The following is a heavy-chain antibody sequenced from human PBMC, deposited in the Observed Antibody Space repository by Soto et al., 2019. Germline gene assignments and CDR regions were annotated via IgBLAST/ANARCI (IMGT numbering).Heavy chain of an antibody. CDR1: GGSISSIIYY. CDR2: IYYSGST. J-gene: IGHJ5*02. Sequence: SDTLCLTCTVSGGSISSIIYYWGWIRQPPGKGLEWIGSIYYSGSTYYNPSLKSRVTISVDTSKNQFSLKLSSVTAADTAVYYCASSSPKIERWFDPWGQGTLVTVS. D-gene: IGHD1-1*01. CDR3: ASSSPKIERWFDP. V-gene: IGHV4-39*01.